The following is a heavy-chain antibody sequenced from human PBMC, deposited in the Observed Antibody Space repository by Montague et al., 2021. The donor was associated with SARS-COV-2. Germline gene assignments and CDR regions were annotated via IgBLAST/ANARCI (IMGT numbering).Heavy chain of an antibody. CDR2: IYYSGTT. CDR3: ARRPGASYYVFWSGGFDI. CDR1: AGAIRDTDYF. Sequence: SETLSLTCTVSAGAIRDTDYFWGWIRQPPGKGLEWIGSIYYSGTTYHNPSLKSRVTISVDASKNQFSLKLSSVTAADTAVYFCARRPGASYYVFWSGGFDIWGQGTMVTVS. D-gene: IGHD3-3*01. V-gene: IGHV4-39*01. J-gene: IGHJ3*02.